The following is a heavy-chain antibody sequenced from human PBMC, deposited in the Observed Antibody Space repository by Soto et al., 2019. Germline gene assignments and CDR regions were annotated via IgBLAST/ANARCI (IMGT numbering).Heavy chain of an antibody. CDR3: ARGEWELPYYYYSGMDV. CDR1: GDSVSSNSAA. J-gene: IGHJ6*02. V-gene: IGHV6-1*01. CDR2: TYYRSKWYN. Sequence: SQTLSLTCAISGDSVSSNSAAWNWIRQSPSRGLEWLGRTYYRSKWYNDYAVSVKSRITINPDTSKNQFSLQLNSVTPEDTAVYYCARGEWELPYYYYSGMDVWGQGTTVTVSS. D-gene: IGHD1-26*01.